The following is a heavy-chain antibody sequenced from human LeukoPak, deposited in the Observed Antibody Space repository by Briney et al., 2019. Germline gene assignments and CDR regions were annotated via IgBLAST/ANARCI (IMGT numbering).Heavy chain of an antibody. J-gene: IGHJ1*01. CDR3: AKSPADYVTGPKYFQH. V-gene: IGHV3-30*02. CDR1: GFTFSSYG. D-gene: IGHD1-7*01. Sequence: GGSLRLSCAASGFTFSSYGMHWVRQAPGKGLEWVAFIRYDGSNKYYADSVKGRFTISRDNSKNTLYLQMNSLRAEDTAVYYCAKSPADYVTGPKYFQHWCQGTLVTVSS. CDR2: IRYDGSNK.